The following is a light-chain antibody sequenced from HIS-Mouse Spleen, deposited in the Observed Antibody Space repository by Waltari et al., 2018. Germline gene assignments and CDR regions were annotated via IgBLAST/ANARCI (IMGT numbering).Light chain of an antibody. Sequence: EIVLTQSPAILPLSPGDRATFSCRASQSVSSYLAWYQQKPGQAPRLLIYDASNRATGIPARFSGSGSGTDFTLTISSLEPEDFAVYYCQQRSNWPPYTFGQGTKLEIK. CDR2: DAS. CDR3: QQRSNWPPYT. V-gene: IGKV3-11*01. CDR1: QSVSSY. J-gene: IGKJ2*01.